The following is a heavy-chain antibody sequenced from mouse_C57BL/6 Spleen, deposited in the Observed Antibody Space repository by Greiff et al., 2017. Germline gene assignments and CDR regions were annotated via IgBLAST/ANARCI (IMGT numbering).Heavy chain of an antibody. CDR3: ARGYYGSSLFAY. CDR2: IYPSDSET. D-gene: IGHD1-1*01. V-gene: IGHV1-61*01. J-gene: IGHJ3*01. Sequence: QVQLQQPGAELVRPGSSVKLSCKASGYTFTSSWMDWVKQRPGQGLEWIGNIYPSDSETHYNQKFKDKATLTVDKSSSTAYMQLSSLTSEDSAVYYCARGYYGSSLFAYWGQGTLVTVSA. CDR1: GYTFTSSW.